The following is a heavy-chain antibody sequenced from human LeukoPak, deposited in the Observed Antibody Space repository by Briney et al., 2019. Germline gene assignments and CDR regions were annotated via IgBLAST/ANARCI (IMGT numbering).Heavy chain of an antibody. V-gene: IGHV6-1*01. J-gene: IGHJ6*04. Sequence: QSLAPTTAISGDSISSHNAACNLITPSSSKGVELRGRTYYRSKWYNDYAVSVKSRITINPDTSKNQFSLQLNSVTPEDTAVYYCARASGHYGMDVWDKGTTVTVSS. CDR2: TYYRSKWYN. D-gene: IGHD6-25*01. CDR3: ARASGHYGMDV. CDR1: GDSISSHNAA.